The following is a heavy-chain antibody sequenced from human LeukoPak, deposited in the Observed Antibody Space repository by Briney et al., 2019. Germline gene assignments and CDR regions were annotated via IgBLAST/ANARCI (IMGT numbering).Heavy chain of an antibody. J-gene: IGHJ4*02. D-gene: IGHD5-12*01. CDR3: ARSVRYSGYSDY. Sequence: PSETLSLTCAVYGGSFSGYYWSWIRQPPGKGLEWIGEINHSGSTNYNPSLKSRVTISVDTSKNQFSLKLSSVTAADTAVYYCARSVRYSGYSDYWGQGTLVTVSS. CDR2: INHSGST. V-gene: IGHV4-34*01. CDR1: GGSFSGYY.